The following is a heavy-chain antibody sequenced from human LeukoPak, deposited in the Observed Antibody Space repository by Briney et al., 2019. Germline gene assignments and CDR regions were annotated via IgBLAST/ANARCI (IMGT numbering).Heavy chain of an antibody. CDR2: IKSKTDGGTT. CDR3: ARDLRVWQLRDYYMDV. CDR1: GFTFSNAW. V-gene: IGHV3-15*01. Sequence: SGGSLRLSCAASGFTFSNAWMSWVRQAPGKGLEWVGRIKSKTDGGTTDYAAPVKGRFTISRDDSKNTLYLQMNSLRAEDTAVYYCARDLRVWQLRDYYMDVWGKGTTVIVSS. J-gene: IGHJ6*03. D-gene: IGHD2-15*01.